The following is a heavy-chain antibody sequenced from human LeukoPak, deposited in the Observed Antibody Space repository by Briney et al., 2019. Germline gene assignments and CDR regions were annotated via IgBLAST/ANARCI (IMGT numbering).Heavy chain of an antibody. Sequence: GGSLRLSCAASGFTFSSYAMTWVRQAPGKGLEWVSTISGSGGSTYYADSVKGRFTISRDNSKNTLYLQMNSLRGEDTAVYYCAKRSRRLTVVRGVPREDVWGQGTSVTVSS. D-gene: IGHD3-10*01. V-gene: IGHV3-23*01. CDR3: AKRSRRLTVVRGVPREDV. CDR2: ISGSGGST. CDR1: GFTFSSYA. J-gene: IGHJ6*02.